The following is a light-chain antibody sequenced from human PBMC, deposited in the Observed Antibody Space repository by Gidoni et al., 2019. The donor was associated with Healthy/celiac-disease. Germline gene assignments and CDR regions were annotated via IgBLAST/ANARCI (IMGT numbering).Light chain of an antibody. J-gene: IGLJ1*01. CDR1: RSDVGGYNY. V-gene: IGLV2-14*01. Sequence: QSALTQPASVSGSPGQSITISCTGTRSDVGGYNYVSWYQPHPGKAPKLMIYEVSNRPSGVSNRFSGSKSGNTASLTISGLQAEDEADYYCSSYTSSSTLDVFGTGTKVTVL. CDR3: SSYTSSSTLDV. CDR2: EVS.